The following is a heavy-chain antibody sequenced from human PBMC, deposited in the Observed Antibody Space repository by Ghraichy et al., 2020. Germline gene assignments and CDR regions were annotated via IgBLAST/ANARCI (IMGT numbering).Heavy chain of an antibody. CDR1: GFAFSTYE. J-gene: IGHJ4*02. Sequence: GESLNISCVTSGFAFSTYEMNWVRQAPGKGLEWVAYISSGYNIYYADSVKGRFTISRDNAKNSLYLQMNSLRAEDTAVYYCARQFAYWGQGTLVTVSS. CDR3: ARQFAY. V-gene: IGHV3-48*03. CDR2: ISSGYNI.